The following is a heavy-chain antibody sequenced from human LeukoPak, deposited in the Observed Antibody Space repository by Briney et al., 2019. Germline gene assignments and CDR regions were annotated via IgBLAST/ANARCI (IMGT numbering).Heavy chain of an antibody. Sequence: TPSETLSLTCAVSGGSISDYYWNWIRQPPGKGLEWIGYIYYSGSTYYNPSLKSRVTISVDTSKDQFSLKLSSVSAADTAVYYCARGGGDVYNVFDYWGQGTLVTVSS. CDR2: IYYSGST. D-gene: IGHD5-24*01. CDR1: GGSISDYY. V-gene: IGHV4-59*06. CDR3: ARGGGDVYNVFDY. J-gene: IGHJ4*02.